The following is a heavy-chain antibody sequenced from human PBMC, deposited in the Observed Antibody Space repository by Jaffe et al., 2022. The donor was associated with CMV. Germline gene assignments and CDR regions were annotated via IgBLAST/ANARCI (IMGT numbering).Heavy chain of an antibody. CDR3: TTGYYDILTGRNDAFDI. J-gene: IGHJ3*02. CDR1: GFTFSNAW. V-gene: IGHV3-15*01. D-gene: IGHD3-9*01. Sequence: EVQLVESGGGLVKPGGSLRLSCAASGFTFSNAWMSWVRQAPGKGLEWVGRIKSKTDGGTTDYAAPVKGRFTISRDDSKNTLYLQMNSLKTEDTAVYYCTTGYYDILTGRNDAFDIWGQGTMVTVSS. CDR2: IKSKTDGGTT.